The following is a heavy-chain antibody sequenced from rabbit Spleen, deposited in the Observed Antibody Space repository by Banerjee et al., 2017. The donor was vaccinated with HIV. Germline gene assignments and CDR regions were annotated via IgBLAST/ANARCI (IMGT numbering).Heavy chain of an antibody. CDR3: ARDRSSAWGAPFDLNYYFNL. Sequence: QEQLVESGGGLVQPEGSLTLTCKASGFDFGSYGMCWVRQAPGKGLEWIGYIDPVFGIAVYASWVNGRFTISRDNAQNTLYLQLNSLTAADTATYFCARDRSSAWGAPFDLNYYFNLWGPGTLVTVS. V-gene: IGHV1S47*01. CDR1: GFDFGSYG. CDR2: IDPVFGIA. D-gene: IGHD4-1*01. J-gene: IGHJ4*01.